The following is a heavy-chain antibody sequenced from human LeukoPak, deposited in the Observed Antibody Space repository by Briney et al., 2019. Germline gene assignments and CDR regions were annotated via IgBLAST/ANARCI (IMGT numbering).Heavy chain of an antibody. CDR1: GGSISSSSYY. Sequence: PSETLSLTCTVSGGSISSSSYYWGWIRQPPGKGLEWIGSIYYSGSTYYNPSLKSRVTISVDTSKNQFSLKLSSVTAADTAVYYCARGSTLIRGSDYWGQGTLVTVSS. J-gene: IGHJ4*02. CDR3: ARGSTLIRGSDY. CDR2: IYYSGST. V-gene: IGHV4-39*07. D-gene: IGHD3-10*01.